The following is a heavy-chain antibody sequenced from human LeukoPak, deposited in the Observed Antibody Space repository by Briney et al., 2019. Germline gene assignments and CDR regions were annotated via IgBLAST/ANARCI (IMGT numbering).Heavy chain of an antibody. J-gene: IGHJ3*02. Sequence: PGRSLRLSCAASGFTFDDYAMHWVRQAPGKGLEWVSGISWNSGSIGYADSVKGRFTISRDNAKNSLYLQMNSLRAEDMALYYCAKDIMRSSARAFDIWGQGTMVTVSS. CDR2: ISWNSGSI. CDR1: GFTFDDYA. V-gene: IGHV3-9*03. D-gene: IGHD3-22*01. CDR3: AKDIMRSSARAFDI.